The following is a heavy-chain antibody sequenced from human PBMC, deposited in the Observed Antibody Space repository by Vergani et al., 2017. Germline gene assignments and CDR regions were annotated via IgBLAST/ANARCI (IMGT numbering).Heavy chain of an antibody. D-gene: IGHD1-20*01. Sequence: QLQLQESGPGLVKPSETLSLTCTVSGGSISSSSYYWGWIRQPPGKGLEWIGCIYYSGSTYYNPSLKSRVTISVDTSKNQFSLKLSSVTAADTAVYYCARRITGYDAFDIWGQGTMVTVSS. CDR2: IYYSGST. CDR1: GGSISSSSYY. CDR3: ARRITGYDAFDI. V-gene: IGHV4-39*01. J-gene: IGHJ3*02.